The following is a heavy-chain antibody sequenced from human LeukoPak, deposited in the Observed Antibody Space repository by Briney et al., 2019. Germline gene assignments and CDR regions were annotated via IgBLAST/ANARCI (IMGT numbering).Heavy chain of an antibody. Sequence: GGSLRLSCAASGFTFSSYSMNWVRQAPGEGLEWVSSISSSSSYIYYADSVKGRFTISRDNAKNSLYLQMNSLRAEDTAVYYCARGRYDSGASDHDYWGQGTLVTVSS. D-gene: IGHD3-10*01. CDR1: GFTFSSYS. V-gene: IGHV3-21*01. J-gene: IGHJ4*02. CDR3: ARGRYDSGASDHDY. CDR2: ISSSSSYI.